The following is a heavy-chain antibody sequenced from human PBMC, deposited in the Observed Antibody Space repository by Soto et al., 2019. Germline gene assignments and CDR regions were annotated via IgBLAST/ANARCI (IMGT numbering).Heavy chain of an antibody. CDR2: ISAYNGNT. J-gene: IGHJ6*02. D-gene: IGHD6-13*01. Sequence: ASVKLSWKASCYPFASCARGWARQAPGQGLEWIGWISAYNGNTNYSQKLQGRVTMTTGTATSTAYMELRSMRSDDTAVYYCARGRNARIASAGMGEYYYHGMDVWGQRPTVTVSS. V-gene: IGHV1-18*01. CDR3: ARGRNARIASAGMGEYYYHGMDV. CDR1: CYPFASCA.